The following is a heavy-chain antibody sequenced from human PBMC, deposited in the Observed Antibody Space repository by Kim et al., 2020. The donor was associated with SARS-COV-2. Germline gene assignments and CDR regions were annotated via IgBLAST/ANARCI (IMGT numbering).Heavy chain of an antibody. Sequence: YNPTRKSRVTISVDTSKNQFSLKLSSVTAADTAVYYCARGTTVTRGWFDPWGQGTLVTVSS. V-gene: IGHV4-34*01. D-gene: IGHD4-17*01. J-gene: IGHJ5*02. CDR3: ARGTTVTRGWFDP.